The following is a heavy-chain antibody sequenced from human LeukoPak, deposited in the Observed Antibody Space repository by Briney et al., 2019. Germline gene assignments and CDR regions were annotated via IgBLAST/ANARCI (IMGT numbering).Heavy chain of an antibody. CDR3: AQERDRRGYFDY. Sequence: GGSLRLSCAASGITFRSNAMHWVRQAPGKGLEWVTFIRYDGNEKYYADSVKGRFTVSRDNSKNTLYLQMNSLRVEDTAVYYCAQERDRRGYFDYWGQGTLVTVSS. CDR1: GITFRSNA. CDR2: IRYDGNEK. V-gene: IGHV3-30*02. J-gene: IGHJ4*02. D-gene: IGHD2-15*01.